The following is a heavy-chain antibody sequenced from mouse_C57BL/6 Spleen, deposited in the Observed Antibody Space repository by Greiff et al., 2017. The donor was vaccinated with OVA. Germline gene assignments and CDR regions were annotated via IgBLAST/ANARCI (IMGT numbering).Heavy chain of an antibody. CDR3: ARDDYYDDDWYFDV. CDR2: ISDGGSYT. CDR1: GFTFSSYA. D-gene: IGHD2-4*01. Sequence: EVKLVESGGGLVKPGGSLKLSCAASGFTFSSYAMSWVRQTPEKRLEWVATISDGGSYTNYPDNVKGRFTISRDNAKNNLYLQMSHLKSEDTAMYYCARDDYYDDDWYFDVWGTGTTVTVSS. J-gene: IGHJ1*03. V-gene: IGHV5-4*01.